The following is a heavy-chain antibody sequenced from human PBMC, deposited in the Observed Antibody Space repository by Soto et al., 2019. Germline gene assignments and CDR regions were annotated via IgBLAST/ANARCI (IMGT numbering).Heavy chain of an antibody. Sequence: ESGGGVVQPGRSLRLPCAASGFTFSSYGMHWVRQAPGKGLEWVAVISYDGSNKYYADSVKGRFTISRDNSKNTLYLQMNSLRAEDTAVYYCAKVLAFDIWGQGTMVTVSS. CDR3: AKVLAFDI. CDR1: GFTFSSYG. J-gene: IGHJ3*02. CDR2: ISYDGSNK. V-gene: IGHV3-30*18.